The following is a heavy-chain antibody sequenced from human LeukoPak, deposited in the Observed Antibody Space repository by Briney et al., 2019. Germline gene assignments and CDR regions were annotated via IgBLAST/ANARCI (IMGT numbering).Heavy chain of an antibody. Sequence: KPSETLSLTCTVSGGSISSSSYYWGWIRQPPGKGLEWIGSIYYSGSTYYNPSLKSRVTISVDTSKNQFSLKLSSVTAADTAVYYCARGHYDILTGYNYFDYWGQGTLVTVSS. CDR2: IYYSGST. CDR3: ARGHYDILTGYNYFDY. J-gene: IGHJ4*02. D-gene: IGHD3-9*01. V-gene: IGHV4-39*07. CDR1: GGSISSSSYY.